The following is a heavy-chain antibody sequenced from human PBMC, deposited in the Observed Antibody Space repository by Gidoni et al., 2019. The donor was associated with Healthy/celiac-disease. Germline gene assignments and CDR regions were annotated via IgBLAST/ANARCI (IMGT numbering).Heavy chain of an antibody. V-gene: IGHV3-21*01. Sequence: EVQLVESGGGLVKPGGALRLSCAASGFTFSSYRMHWVRQAPGKGLEWVSSISSSSSYIYYADSVKGRFTISRDNAKNSLYLQMNSLRAEDTAVYYCATRPGYSSGWYSGAFDIWGQGTMVTVSS. J-gene: IGHJ3*02. CDR1: GFTFSSYR. D-gene: IGHD6-19*01. CDR2: ISSSSSYI. CDR3: ATRPGYSSGWYSGAFDI.